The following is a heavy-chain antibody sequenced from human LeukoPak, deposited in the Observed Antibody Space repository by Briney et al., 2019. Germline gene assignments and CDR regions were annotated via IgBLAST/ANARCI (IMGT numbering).Heavy chain of an antibody. V-gene: IGHV3-15*01. CDR2: IKSKTDGGTT. D-gene: IGHD2-21*01. CDR3: TTDRGVIYYYYGMDV. Sequence: GGSLRLSCAASGFTFSNAWMSWVRQAPGKGLEWVGRIKSKTDGGTTDYAAPVKGRFTISRDDSKNTLYLQMNSLKTVDTAVYYCTTDRGVIYYYYGMDVWGQGTTVTVS. CDR1: GFTFSNAW. J-gene: IGHJ6*02.